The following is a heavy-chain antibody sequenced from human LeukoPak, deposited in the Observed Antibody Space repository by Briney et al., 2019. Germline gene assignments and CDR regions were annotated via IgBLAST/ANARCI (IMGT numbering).Heavy chain of an antibody. V-gene: IGHV1-69*04. J-gene: IGHJ4*02. CDR1: GGTFSSYA. CDR3: AGGEELRFDY. CDR2: IIPMLGTV. D-gene: IGHD1-26*01. Sequence: ASVKVSCKVFGGTFSSYAINWVRQAPGQGLEWMGRIIPMLGTVNYAQKFQGRVTIIADKFTSTAYMELSSLRSEDTAVYYCAGGEELRFDYWGQGTLVTVSS.